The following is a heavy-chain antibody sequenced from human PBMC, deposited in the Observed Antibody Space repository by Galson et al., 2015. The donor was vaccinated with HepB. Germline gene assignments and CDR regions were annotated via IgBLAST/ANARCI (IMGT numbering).Heavy chain of an antibody. D-gene: IGHD2-2*01. CDR3: ARSRKDVVVPAAGSLDYYYMDV. V-gene: IGHV1-69*13. Sequence: SVKVSCKASGGTFSSYAISWVRQAPGQGLEWMGGIIPIFGTANYAQKFQGRVTITADESTSTAYMELSSLRSEDTAVYYCARSRKDVVVPAAGSLDYYYMDVWGKGTTVTVSS. J-gene: IGHJ6*03. CDR1: GGTFSSYA. CDR2: IIPIFGTA.